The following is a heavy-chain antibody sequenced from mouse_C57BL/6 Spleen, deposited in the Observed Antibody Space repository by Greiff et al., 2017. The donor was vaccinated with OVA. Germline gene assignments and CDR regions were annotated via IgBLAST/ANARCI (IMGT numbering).Heavy chain of an antibody. Sequence: EVQLQESGPALVKPSQTVSLTCTVTGYSITNGNHWWNWIRPVSGSKLVWIGYISSSGSTESNPFLKRRIPITNDTSKNQLFLQLNSVTTEDIATYYCARGGYDGYSTPYGYFDVWGTGTTVTVSS. D-gene: IGHD2-3*01. CDR3: ARGGYDGYSTPYGYFDV. J-gene: IGHJ1*03. CDR2: ISSSGST. V-gene: IGHV3-4*01. CDR1: GYSITNGNHW.